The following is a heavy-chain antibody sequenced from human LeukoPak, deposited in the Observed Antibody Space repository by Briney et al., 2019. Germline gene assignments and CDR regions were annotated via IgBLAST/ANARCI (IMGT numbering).Heavy chain of an antibody. CDR2: ISGSGAAT. CDR1: DSTFSSLA. Sequence: PGGSLRLSCAASDSTFSSLAMTGAAKAQGKGLVWVSTISGSGAATYYADSVKGRFTISIDHSKNTLYLQMNRLKADDTALYYCAKSGQLDNSWGQGTLVTVSS. V-gene: IGHV3-23*01. D-gene: IGHD6-6*01. J-gene: IGHJ4*02. CDR3: AKSGQLDNS.